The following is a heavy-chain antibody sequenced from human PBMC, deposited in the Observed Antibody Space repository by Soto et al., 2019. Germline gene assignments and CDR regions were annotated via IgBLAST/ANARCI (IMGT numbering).Heavy chain of an antibody. CDR2: IVVGSGNT. V-gene: IGHV1-58*01. Sequence: ASVKVSCKASGFNFRTTAVQWVRQARGQRLEWIGWIVVGSGNTNYAQKFQERVTMTRDMSTSTAYMDVSSLRSEDTAVYYCAADPYYYDSSDYYSFDQWGQGTLVTVSS. CDR1: GFNFRTTA. D-gene: IGHD3-22*01. J-gene: IGHJ4*02. CDR3: AADPYYYDSSDYYSFDQ.